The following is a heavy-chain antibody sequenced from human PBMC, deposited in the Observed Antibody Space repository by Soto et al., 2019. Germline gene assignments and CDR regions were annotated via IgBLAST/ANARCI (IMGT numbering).Heavy chain of an antibody. D-gene: IGHD6-13*01. CDR3: ARDSSAGTGGVMDV. CDR1: GFTFSSYG. CDR2: IWYDGSNK. V-gene: IGHV3-33*01. Sequence: QVQLVESGGGVVQPGRSLRLSCAASGFTFSSYGMHWVRQAPGKGLEWVAVIWYDGSNKYYADSVKGRFTISRDNSKNMLYLQMNSLRAEDTAVYYCARDSSAGTGGVMDVWGQGTTVTVSS. J-gene: IGHJ6*02.